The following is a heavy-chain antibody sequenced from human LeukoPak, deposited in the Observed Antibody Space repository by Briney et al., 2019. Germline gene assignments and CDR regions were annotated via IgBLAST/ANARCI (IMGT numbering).Heavy chain of an antibody. CDR1: GYTFTSYD. D-gene: IGHD2-15*01. CDR3: ARLMKSGGRPPWFDP. Sequence: GASVKVSCKASGYTFTSYDINWVRQATGQGLEWMGWMDPNSGNTGYAQKFQGRVTMTRNTSISTAYMELSSLRSEDTAVYYCARLMKSGGRPPWFDPWGQGTLVTVSS. V-gene: IGHV1-8*02. J-gene: IGHJ5*02. CDR2: MDPNSGNT.